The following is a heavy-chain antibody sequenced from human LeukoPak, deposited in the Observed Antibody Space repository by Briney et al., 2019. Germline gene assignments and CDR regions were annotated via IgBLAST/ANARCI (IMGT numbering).Heavy chain of an antibody. CDR3: ARKIAAAFWFDP. V-gene: IGHV4-34*01. CDR1: GGPFNDYC. D-gene: IGHD6-13*01. CDR2: INHSGST. Sequence: SETLSLTCAVYGGPFNDYCWSWIRQPPGKGLEWIGEINHSGSTNYNPSLKSRVNISVDTSKNQFSLKLSSVTAADTAVYYCARKIAAAFWFDPWGQGTLVTVSS. J-gene: IGHJ5*02.